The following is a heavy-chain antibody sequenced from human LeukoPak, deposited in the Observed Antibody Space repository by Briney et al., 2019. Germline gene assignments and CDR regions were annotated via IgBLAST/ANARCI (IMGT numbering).Heavy chain of an antibody. J-gene: IGHJ5*02. CDR1: GGTFSSYA. CDR2: IIPILGIA. CDR3: ARGTGQQLGYLGFDP. V-gene: IGHV1-69*04. D-gene: IGHD6-13*01. Sequence: SVKVSCKASGGTFSSYAISWVRQAPGQGLEWMGRIIPILGIANYAQKFQGRVTITADKSTSTAYMELSSLRSEDTAVYYCARGTGQQLGYLGFDPWGQGTLVTVSS.